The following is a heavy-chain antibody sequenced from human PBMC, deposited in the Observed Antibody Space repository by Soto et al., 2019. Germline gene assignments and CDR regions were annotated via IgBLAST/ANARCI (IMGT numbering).Heavy chain of an antibody. V-gene: IGHV5-51*01. D-gene: IGHD6-25*01. CDR1: GYNFTNYW. CDR3: ARQIPAVLSGLAV. Sequence: ESLKISCKGSGYNFTNYWIGWVRQMPGKGLELMGIIYPGDSDIRYSPSFQGQVTLSADKSISTAYLQWSSLKASDTAMYYCARQIPAVLSGLAVWGQGTTVTVSS. CDR2: IYPGDSDI. J-gene: IGHJ6*02.